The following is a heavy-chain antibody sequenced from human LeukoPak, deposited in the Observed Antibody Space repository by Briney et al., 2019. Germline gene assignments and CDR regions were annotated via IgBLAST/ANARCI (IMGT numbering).Heavy chain of an antibody. J-gene: IGHJ4*02. V-gene: IGHV5-51*01. CDR2: IYPGDSDT. CDR3: ARCRDWGPHYSRPFDY. D-gene: IGHD7-27*01. CDR1: GYSFTSYW. Sequence: GESLKISCKGSGYSFTSYWIGWVRQMPGKGLEWMGIIYPGDSDTRYSPSFQGQVTISADKSISTAYLQWSSLKASDTAMYYCARCRDWGPHYSRPFDYWGQGTLVTVSS.